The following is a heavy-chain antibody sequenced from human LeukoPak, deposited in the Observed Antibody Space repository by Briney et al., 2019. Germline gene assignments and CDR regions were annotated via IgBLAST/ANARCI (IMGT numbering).Heavy chain of an antibody. CDR3: AKEIRPNDH. D-gene: IGHD3-16*01. CDR2: ISINADDT. V-gene: IGHV3-23*01. CDR1: GFTFSSHA. Sequence: GGSLRLSCAAPGFTFSSHAMTWVRQAPGKGLQWVSSISINADDTHYADSVKGRFTISRDNSKKTLFLQMNSLRVDDTAIYYCAKEIRPNDHWGQGTLVIVSS. J-gene: IGHJ4*02.